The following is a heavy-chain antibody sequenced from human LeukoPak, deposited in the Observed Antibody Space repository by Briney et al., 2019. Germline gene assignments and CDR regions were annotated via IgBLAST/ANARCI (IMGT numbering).Heavy chain of an antibody. CDR1: GYTFISYG. Sequence: ASVKVSCKASGYTFISYGITWVRQAPGQGLEWMGWINPNSGGTYYSQKFQGRVTMTRDTSISTAYMEVSRLRSDDTAVYYCAMSHSLGGSQQLPALDYWGQETLVTVSS. CDR3: AMSHSLGGSQQLPALDY. J-gene: IGHJ4*02. V-gene: IGHV1-2*02. CDR2: INPNSGGT. D-gene: IGHD6-13*01.